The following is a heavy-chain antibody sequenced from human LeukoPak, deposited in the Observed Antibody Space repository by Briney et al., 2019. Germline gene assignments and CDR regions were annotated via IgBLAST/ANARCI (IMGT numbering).Heavy chain of an antibody. CDR2: VYYSGMT. V-gene: IGHV4-59*01. Sequence: SETLSPTCTLSGGCTSRFYWNWIRPPPGKGLEWIGYVYYSGMTYYNPSLKSRVTISVDTSKNQFSLMLHSVTAADTAFYYCARGDFWSGSPAYWGQGVLVAVSS. CDR1: GGCTSRFY. J-gene: IGHJ4*02. CDR3: ARGDFWSGSPAY. D-gene: IGHD3-3*01.